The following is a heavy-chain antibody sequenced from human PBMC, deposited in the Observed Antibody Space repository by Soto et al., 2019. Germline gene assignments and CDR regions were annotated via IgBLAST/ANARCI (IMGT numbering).Heavy chain of an antibody. Sequence: PGGSLRLSCAASGFTFSSYSMNWVRQAPGKGLEWVSYISSSSSTIYYADSVKGRFTISRDNAKNSLYLQMNSLRDEDTAVYYCARERVPAAKRGYYYGMDVWGQGTTVTVSS. V-gene: IGHV3-48*02. J-gene: IGHJ6*02. CDR3: ARERVPAAKRGYYYGMDV. D-gene: IGHD2-2*01. CDR1: GFTFSSYS. CDR2: ISSSSSTI.